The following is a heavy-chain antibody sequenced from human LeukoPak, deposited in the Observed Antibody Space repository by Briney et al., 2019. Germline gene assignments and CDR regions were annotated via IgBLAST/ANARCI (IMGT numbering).Heavy chain of an antibody. D-gene: IGHD6-13*01. Sequence: ASVQDSFMATGYIFTGYFRHGVRPAPGKGVAWMGWINPNSGGTNYAQKFQGRVTMTRDTSISIAYMELSRLRSDDTAVYYCAREDYSSSCPDYWGQGTLVTVSS. CDR3: AREDYSSSCPDY. CDR2: INPNSGGT. CDR1: GYIFTGYF. V-gene: IGHV1-2*02. J-gene: IGHJ4*02.